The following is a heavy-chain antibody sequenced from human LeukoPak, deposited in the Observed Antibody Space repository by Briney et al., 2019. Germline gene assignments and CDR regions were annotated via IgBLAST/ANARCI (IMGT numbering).Heavy chain of an antibody. CDR1: GGSISSGDYY. J-gene: IGHJ6*02. D-gene: IGHD3-3*01. CDR2: IYYGGST. Sequence: SQTLSLTCTVSGGSISSGDYYWSWIRQPPGKGLEWIGYIYYGGSTYYNPSLKSRVTISVDTSKNQFSLKLSSVSAADTAVYYCARYFRGGVVTHYYYYYGMDVWGQGTTVTVSS. V-gene: IGHV4-30-4*01. CDR3: ARYFRGGVVTHYYYYYGMDV.